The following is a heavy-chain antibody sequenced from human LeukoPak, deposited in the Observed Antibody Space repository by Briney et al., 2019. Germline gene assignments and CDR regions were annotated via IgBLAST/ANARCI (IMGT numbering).Heavy chain of an antibody. CDR1: GFTFDDYA. CDR3: AKDGVLRFLEWPLYYYYYYMDV. J-gene: IGHJ6*03. CDR2: ISWNSGSI. Sequence: GGSLRLSCAASGFTFDDYAMHWVRQAPGKGLEWVSGISWNSGSIGYADSVKGRFTISRDNAKNSLYLQMNSLRAEDTALYYCAKDGVLRFLEWPLYYYYYYMDVGGKGTTVTVSS. V-gene: IGHV3-9*01. D-gene: IGHD3-3*01.